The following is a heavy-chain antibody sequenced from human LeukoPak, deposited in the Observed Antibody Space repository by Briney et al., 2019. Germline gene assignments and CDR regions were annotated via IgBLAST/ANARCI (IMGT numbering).Heavy chain of an antibody. D-gene: IGHD2-21*02. CDR1: GFTFSNCW. CDR2: INSDGSST. J-gene: IGHJ3*02. CDR3: VRGGDNHGFDI. Sequence: PGGSLRLSCSTSGFTFSNCWMSWVRQAPGKGLVWVSRINSDGSSTIYADSVKGRFTISRDNAKNTLYLQMNSLRAEDTAVYYCVRGGDNHGFDIWGQGTMVTVSS. V-gene: IGHV3-74*01.